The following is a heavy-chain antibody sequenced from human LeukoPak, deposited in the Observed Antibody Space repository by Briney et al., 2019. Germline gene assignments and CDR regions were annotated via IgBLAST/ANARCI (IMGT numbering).Heavy chain of an antibody. CDR3: ARDIRYNWNDGFY. J-gene: IGHJ4*02. Sequence: PSETLSLTCTVSGGSISSSSYYWGWIRQPPGKGLEWIGSIYYSGSTYYNPSLKSRVTISVDTSKNQFSLKLSSVTAADTAVYYCARDIRYNWNDGFYWGQGTLVTVSS. CDR1: GGSISSSSYY. CDR2: IYYSGST. V-gene: IGHV4-39*07. D-gene: IGHD1-1*01.